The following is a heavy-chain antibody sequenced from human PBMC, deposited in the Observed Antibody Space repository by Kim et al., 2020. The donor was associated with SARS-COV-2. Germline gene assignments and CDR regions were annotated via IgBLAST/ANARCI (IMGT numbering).Heavy chain of an antibody. V-gene: IGHV3-21*01. Sequence: DSVKGRLTISRDNAKNSLYLQMNSLRAEETAVYYCAREGGGSSGWSSFDPWGQGTLVTVSS. D-gene: IGHD6-19*01. J-gene: IGHJ5*02. CDR3: AREGGGSSGWSSFDP.